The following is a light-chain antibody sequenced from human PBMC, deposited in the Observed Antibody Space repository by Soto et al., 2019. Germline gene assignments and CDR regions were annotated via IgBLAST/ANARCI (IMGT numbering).Light chain of an antibody. CDR3: QVWDSFLVV. CDR2: RDT. V-gene: IGLV3-9*01. Sequence: SYELTQPLSVSVALGQTAKITCGGNNIGSKNVHWYQQKPGQAPVVVIYRDTNRPSGIPERFSGSSSGNTATLTISRAQAGDEADYYCQVWDSFLVVFGGGTKLTVL. CDR1: NIGSKN. J-gene: IGLJ2*01.